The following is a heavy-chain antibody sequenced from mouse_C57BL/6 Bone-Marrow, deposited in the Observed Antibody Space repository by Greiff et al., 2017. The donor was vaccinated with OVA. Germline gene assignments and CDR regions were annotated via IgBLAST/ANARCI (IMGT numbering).Heavy chain of an antibody. V-gene: IGHV1-81*01. D-gene: IGHD1-1*01. Sequence: VKLMESGAELARPGASVKLSCKASGYTFTSYGISWVKQRTGQGLEWIGDINPRSGNTYYNEKFKGKATLTADKSSSTAYMELRSLTSEDSAVYFCARGTVWFAYWGQGTLVTVSA. CDR2: INPRSGNT. CDR3: ARGTVWFAY. J-gene: IGHJ3*01. CDR1: GYTFTSYG.